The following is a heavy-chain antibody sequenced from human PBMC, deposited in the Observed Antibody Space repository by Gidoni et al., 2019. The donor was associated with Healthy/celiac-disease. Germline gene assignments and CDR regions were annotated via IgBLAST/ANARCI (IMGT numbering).Heavy chain of an antibody. CDR1: GGSISSSSYY. CDR3: ARTPHLNYYDSSGFIDY. J-gene: IGHJ4*02. D-gene: IGHD3-22*01. Sequence: QLQLQESGPGLVKPSEALSLTCTVSGGSISSSSYYWGWIRQHPGKGLEWIGSSYYSGSTYYNPSLKSRVTISVDTSKNQFSLKLSSVTAADTAVYYCARTPHLNYYDSSGFIDYWGQGTLVTVSS. CDR2: SYYSGST. V-gene: IGHV4-39*01.